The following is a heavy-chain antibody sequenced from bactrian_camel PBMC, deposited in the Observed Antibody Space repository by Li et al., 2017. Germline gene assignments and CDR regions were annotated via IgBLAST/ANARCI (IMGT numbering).Heavy chain of an antibody. V-gene: IGHV3S1*01. Sequence: QLVESGGDLVQPGGSLRLSRAVSDLRASGYLMSWFRQAPGKGLEWVASIYTGDTSTASADSVKGRFTISRDNTMNMLYLQMNSLKSEDTALYYCTKSTAGWQNKEALVFADFRYWGQGTQVTVS. J-gene: IGHJ6*01. CDR1: DLRASGYL. CDR3: TKSTAGWQNKEALVFADFRY. D-gene: IGHD7*01. CDR2: IYTGDTST.